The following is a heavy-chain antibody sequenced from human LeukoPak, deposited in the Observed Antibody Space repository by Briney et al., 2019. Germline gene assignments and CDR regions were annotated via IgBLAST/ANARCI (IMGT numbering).Heavy chain of an antibody. CDR1: GYTLTELS. Sequence: ASVKVSCKVSGYTLTELSMHWVRQAPGKGLEWMGGFDPEDGETIYAQKFQGRVTVTEDTSTDTAYMELSSLRSEDTAVYYCAAGPMVRGLYYYYYGMDVWGQGTTVTVSS. CDR3: AAGPMVRGLYYYYYGMDV. D-gene: IGHD3-10*01. V-gene: IGHV1-24*01. CDR2: FDPEDGET. J-gene: IGHJ6*02.